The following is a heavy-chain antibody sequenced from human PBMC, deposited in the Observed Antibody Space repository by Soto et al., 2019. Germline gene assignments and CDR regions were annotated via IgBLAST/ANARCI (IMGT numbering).Heavy chain of an antibody. CDR1: GYTFTRYY. V-gene: IGHV1-46*03. D-gene: IGHD5-12*01. J-gene: IGHJ4*02. Sequence: GASVKVSCKASGYTFTRYYMHWVRQAPGQGLEWMGIINPSGGSTSYAQKFQGRVTMTRDTSTSTVDMGRSSLRSEDTAVYYCASGFLARRGSTKALDYWAQGTLVPVSS. CDR2: INPSGGST. CDR3: ASGFLARRGSTKALDY.